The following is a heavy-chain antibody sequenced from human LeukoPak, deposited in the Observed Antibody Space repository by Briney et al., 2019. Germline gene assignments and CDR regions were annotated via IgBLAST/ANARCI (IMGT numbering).Heavy chain of an antibody. D-gene: IGHD6-6*01. Sequence: ASVKVSCKASGYTFTSYGISWVRQAPGQGLEWMGWISAYNGNTNYAQKLQGRVTMTTDTSTSTAYMELRSLRSDDTAVYYCARHRAIYSSSYNWLDPWGQGTLVTVPS. CDR3: ARHRAIYSSSYNWLDP. CDR2: ISAYNGNT. CDR1: GYTFTSYG. V-gene: IGHV1-18*01. J-gene: IGHJ5*02.